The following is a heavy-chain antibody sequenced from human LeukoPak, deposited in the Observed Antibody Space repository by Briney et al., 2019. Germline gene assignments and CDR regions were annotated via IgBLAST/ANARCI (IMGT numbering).Heavy chain of an antibody. CDR1: GYTFTGYY. V-gene: IGHV1-46*01. CDR3: AINWGLDY. CDR2: IDPSGGVT. Sequence: ASVKVSCKASGYTFTGYYMHWVRQAPGQGLEWMGMIDPSGGVTTYAQNFQGRVTMTRDTSTTTFYMELTSLRSEDTAVYYCAINWGLDYWGQGTLVTVSS. D-gene: IGHD3-16*01. J-gene: IGHJ4*02.